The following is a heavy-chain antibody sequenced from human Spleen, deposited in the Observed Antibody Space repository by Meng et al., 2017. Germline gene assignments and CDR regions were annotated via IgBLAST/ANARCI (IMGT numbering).Heavy chain of an antibody. V-gene: IGHV3-15*01. CDR1: GINFSTAW. CDR3: STDRSWFDP. Sequence: EVQLVGSGGGLVKPGGSLRLSCATSGINFSTAWMTWFLQAPGKGLEWVGRIKSKPDGGTADYGAPVQGRFTISKDDSKNTLYLQMNSLKTEDTAVYYCSTDRSWFDPWGQGTLVTVSS. J-gene: IGHJ5*02. CDR2: IKSKPDGGTA.